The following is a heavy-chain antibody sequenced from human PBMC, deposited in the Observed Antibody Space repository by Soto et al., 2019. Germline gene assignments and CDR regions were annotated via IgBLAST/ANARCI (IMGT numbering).Heavy chain of an antibody. V-gene: IGHV4-34*01. CDR1: GGFLSESY. J-gene: IGHJ5*02. CDR3: VRIRYQLPSSVLWLDP. D-gene: IGHD2-8*01. Sequence: SETLSLTCAVYGGFLSESYWTWIRQSPGKGLEWIGEINHVGGTNYNPSLKSRVTMSVDTSQNQFSLRLISVTAADTAMYFCVRIRYQLPSSVLWLDPWGQGTPVTVPQ. CDR2: INHVGGT.